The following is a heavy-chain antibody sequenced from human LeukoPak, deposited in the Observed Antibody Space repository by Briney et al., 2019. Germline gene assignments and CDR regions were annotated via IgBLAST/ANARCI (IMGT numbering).Heavy chain of an antibody. J-gene: IGHJ4*02. CDR3: ARIRTLDY. CDR2: INHSGST. D-gene: IGHD4-17*01. CDR1: GGSFSGYY. Sequence: SETLSLTCAVYGGSFSGYYWSWIRQPPGKGLEWIGEINHSGSTNYNPSLKSRVTISVDTSKNQFSLRLSSVTAADTAVYYCARIRTLDYWGQGTLVTVSS. V-gene: IGHV4-34*01.